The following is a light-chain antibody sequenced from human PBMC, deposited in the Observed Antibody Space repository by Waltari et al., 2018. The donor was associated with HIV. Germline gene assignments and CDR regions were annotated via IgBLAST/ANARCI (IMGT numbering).Light chain of an antibody. V-gene: IGLV1-40*01. CDR2: GNS. CDR1: RSNIGARFD. J-gene: IGLJ3*02. CDR3: QSYDSSLSGSV. Sequence: QSVLTQPPSVSGAPGQRVTISCSGSRSNIGARFDVHWYQQIPGTAPKLLIYGNSNRPEGAPDRFSGSKSGTSASLAITGLQAEDEADYYCQSYDSSLSGSVFGGGTKLTVL.